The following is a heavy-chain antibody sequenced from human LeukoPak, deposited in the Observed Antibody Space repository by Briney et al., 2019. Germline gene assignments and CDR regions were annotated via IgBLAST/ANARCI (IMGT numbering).Heavy chain of an antibody. Sequence: GSLRLSCAASGFTFSSYSMNWGRQAPGKGREWVSSISSSSSYIYYADSVKGRFTISRDNAKNSLYLQMNSLRAEDTAVYYCARYYYDSSGYSYWGQGTLVTVSS. V-gene: IGHV3-21*01. CDR1: GFTFSSYS. CDR3: ARYYYDSSGYSY. D-gene: IGHD3-22*01. CDR2: ISSSSSYI. J-gene: IGHJ4*02.